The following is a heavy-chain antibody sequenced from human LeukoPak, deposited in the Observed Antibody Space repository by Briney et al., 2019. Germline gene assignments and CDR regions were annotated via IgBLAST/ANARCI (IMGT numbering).Heavy chain of an antibody. CDR1: GGSISSSSYY. D-gene: IGHD3-10*01. CDR2: IHYTGST. CDR3: ARVEEGYGSGRRENYYYYYMDV. Sequence: SETLSLTCTVSGGSISSSSYYWSWIRQPPRKGLEWIGYIHYTGSTNYNPSLKSRVTISVDTSKNQFSLKLRSVTAADTAVYYCARVEEGYGSGRRENYYYYYMDVWGKGTTVTIS. J-gene: IGHJ6*03. V-gene: IGHV4-61*01.